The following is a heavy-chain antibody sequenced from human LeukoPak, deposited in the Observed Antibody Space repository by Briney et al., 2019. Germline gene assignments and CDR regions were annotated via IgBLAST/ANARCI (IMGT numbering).Heavy chain of an antibody. J-gene: IGHJ1*01. CDR3: ARSGRTRYCSSTSCYYWYFQH. CDR2: VDPEDGET. Sequence: ASVKISCKASGYTFTDYYMHWVQQAPGKGLEWMGRVDPEDGETIYAEKFQGRVTITADTSTDTAYMELSSLRSEDTAVYYCARSGRTRYCSSTSCYYWYFQHWGQGTLVTVSS. D-gene: IGHD2-2*01. CDR1: GYTFTDYY. V-gene: IGHV1-69-2*01.